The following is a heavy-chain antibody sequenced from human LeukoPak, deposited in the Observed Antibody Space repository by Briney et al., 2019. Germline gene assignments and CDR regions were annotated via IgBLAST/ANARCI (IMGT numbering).Heavy chain of an antibody. J-gene: IGHJ6*03. CDR1: RFTFSTYW. CDR3: ARPSDHYYYYFYMDV. CDR2: ISYDGNKK. Sequence: GGSLRLSCAASRFTFSTYWMHWVRQAPGKGLEWVAFISYDGNKKDYADSVKGRFTISRDNSENTLYLQMNSLRIEDAGVYYCARPSDHYYYYFYMDVWGQGTTVTVSS. V-gene: IGHV3-30*03.